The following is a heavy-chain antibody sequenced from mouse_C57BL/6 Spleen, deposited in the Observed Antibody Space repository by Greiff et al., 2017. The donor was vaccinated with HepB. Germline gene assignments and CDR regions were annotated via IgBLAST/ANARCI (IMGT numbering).Heavy chain of an antibody. CDR3: ARIPKYYGSSYKAYYAMDY. V-gene: IGHV1-80*01. CDR2: IYPGDGDT. D-gene: IGHD1-1*01. J-gene: IGHJ4*01. Sequence: VQLQQSGAELVKPGASVKISCKASGYAFSSYWMNWVKQRPGKGLEWIGQIYPGDGDTNYNGKFKGKATLTADKSSSTAYMQLSSLTSEDSAVYFCARIPKYYGSSYKAYYAMDYWGQGTSVTVSS. CDR1: GYAFSSYW.